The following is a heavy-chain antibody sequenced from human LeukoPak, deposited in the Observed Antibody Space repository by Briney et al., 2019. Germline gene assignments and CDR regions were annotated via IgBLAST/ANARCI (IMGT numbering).Heavy chain of an antibody. CDR2: INPNSGGT. Sequence: ASVKVSCKASGYTFTGYYMHWVRQAPGQGLEWMGWINPNSGGTNYAQKFQGGVTMTRDTSISTAYMELSRLRSDHTAVYYCARVSCSSTSCSKNDYWGQGTLVTVSS. CDR1: GYTFTGYY. V-gene: IGHV1-2*02. J-gene: IGHJ4*02. D-gene: IGHD2-2*01. CDR3: ARVSCSSTSCSKNDY.